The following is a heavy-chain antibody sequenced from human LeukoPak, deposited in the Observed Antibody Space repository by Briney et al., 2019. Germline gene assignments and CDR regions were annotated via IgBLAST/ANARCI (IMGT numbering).Heavy chain of an antibody. J-gene: IGHJ5*02. V-gene: IGHV4-59*01. CDR2: IIYSGST. D-gene: IGHD5-18*01. CDR1: GGSINNYY. Sequence: SETLSLTCTVSGGSINNYYWSWIRQPPGKGLEWIGDIIYSGSTNYNPSLKRRGTISLDTSKNHFSIKLFSVTAADTSVYYCATTIGYSYDGGRFDPWGKGTPVTVSS. CDR3: ATTIGYSYDGGRFDP.